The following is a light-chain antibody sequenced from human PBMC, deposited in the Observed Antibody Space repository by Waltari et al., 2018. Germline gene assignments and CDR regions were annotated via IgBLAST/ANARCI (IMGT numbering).Light chain of an antibody. CDR1: SSDVGGYNL. Sequence: QSALTQFASVSGSPGQSITISCTGTSSDVGGYNLVSWYQQHPGSAPKLIIYDVTKRPAGGSNRFSGSKSGNTASLTISGLQAEDEADYYCCSFAGSISVFTVFGTGTAVTVL. J-gene: IGLJ1*01. V-gene: IGLV2-23*02. CDR3: CSFAGSISVFTV. CDR2: DVT.